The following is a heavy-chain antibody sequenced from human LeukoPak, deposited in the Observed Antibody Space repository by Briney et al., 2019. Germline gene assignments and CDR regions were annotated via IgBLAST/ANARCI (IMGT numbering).Heavy chain of an antibody. D-gene: IGHD2-21*02. CDR2: INEDGSII. CDR1: GFTFSSYW. J-gene: IGHJ3*02. V-gene: IGHV3-74*01. Sequence: PGGSLRLSCAASGFTFSSYWMHWVRQAPGKGLEWVSRINEDGSIITYADSVKGRFTISRDNAKNTLYLQMNSLRAEDTALYYCAKGLPLWHIVVVTATVDAFDIWGQGTMVTVSS. CDR3: AKGLPLWHIVVVTATVDAFDI.